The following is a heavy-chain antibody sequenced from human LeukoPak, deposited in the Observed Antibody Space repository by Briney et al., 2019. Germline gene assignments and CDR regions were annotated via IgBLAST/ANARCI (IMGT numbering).Heavy chain of an antibody. V-gene: IGHV1-18*01. CDR2: ISAYNGNT. Sequence: GASVTVSFKASGYTFTSYGISWVRQAPGQGLEWMGWISAYNGNTNYAQKLQGRVTMTTDTSTSTAYMELRSLRSDDTAVYYCAALWFGRTDAFDIWGQGTMVTVSS. CDR3: AALWFGRTDAFDI. J-gene: IGHJ3*02. D-gene: IGHD3-10*01. CDR1: GYTFTSYG.